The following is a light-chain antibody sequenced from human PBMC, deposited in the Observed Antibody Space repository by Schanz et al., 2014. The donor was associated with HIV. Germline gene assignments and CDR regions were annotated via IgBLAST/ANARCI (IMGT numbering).Light chain of an antibody. Sequence: QSALTQPPSASGSPGQSVTISCTGTSSDVGGYNYVSWCQQHPGKAPKLMIYDVTNRPSGVSNRFSGSKSGNTASLTISGLQAEDEADYYCSSYIRSTTPVVFGGGTKLTVL. J-gene: IGLJ2*01. CDR1: SSDVGGYNY. CDR2: DVT. V-gene: IGLV2-14*01. CDR3: SSYIRSTTPVV.